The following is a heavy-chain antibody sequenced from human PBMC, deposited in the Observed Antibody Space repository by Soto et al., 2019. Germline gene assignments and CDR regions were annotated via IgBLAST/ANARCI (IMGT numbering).Heavy chain of an antibody. D-gene: IGHD3-22*01. Sequence: SVKVSCKASGGTFSSYAISWVRQAPGQGLEWMGGILPIFGTANYAQKIQGRVTITADKSTSTAYMELSSLRSEDTAGYYCASVYYDSSGYHAFDIWGQGTTVTVSS. V-gene: IGHV1-69*06. J-gene: IGHJ3*02. CDR2: ILPIFGTA. CDR3: ASVYYDSSGYHAFDI. CDR1: GGTFSSYA.